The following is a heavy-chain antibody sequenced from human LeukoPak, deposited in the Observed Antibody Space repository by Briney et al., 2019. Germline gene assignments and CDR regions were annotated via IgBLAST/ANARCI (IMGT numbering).Heavy chain of an antibody. CDR2: ICGSSACI. CDR1: GFTFSSYS. CDR3: ARGGVCSGGNCYYYFDY. J-gene: IGHJ4*02. Sequence: GGSLRISCAASGFTFSSYSMNWVRQAPGKGLEWVSAICGSSACILYADSVKGRFTISRDNAENSLYLQMDSLRAEDTALYYCARGGVCSGGNCYYYFDYWGQGTLVTVSS. V-gene: IGHV3-21*01. D-gene: IGHD2-15*01.